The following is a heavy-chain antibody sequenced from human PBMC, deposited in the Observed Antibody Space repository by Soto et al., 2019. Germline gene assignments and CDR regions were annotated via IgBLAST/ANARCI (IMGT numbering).Heavy chain of an antibody. V-gene: IGHV4-34*01. CDR1: GGSFSGYY. J-gene: IGHJ4*02. CDR3: ASSLYCSSTSCYVGSLYGDFYY. Sequence: PSETLSLTCAVYGGSFSGYYWSWIRQPPGKGLEWIGEINHSGSTNYNPSLKSRVTISVDTSKNQFSLKLSSVTAADTAVYYCASSLYCSSTSCYVGSLYGDFYYWGQGTLVTVSS. CDR2: INHSGST. D-gene: IGHD2-2*01.